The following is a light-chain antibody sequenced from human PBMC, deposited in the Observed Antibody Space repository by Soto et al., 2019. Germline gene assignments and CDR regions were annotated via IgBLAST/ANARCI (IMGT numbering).Light chain of an antibody. CDR3: QQYGSSLGT. J-gene: IGKJ1*01. CDR2: GAS. Sequence: IVLSQSPGTLALSEGERATLSCRASQSVSSSYLAWYQQKPGQAPRLLIYGASSRATGIPDRFSGSGSGTDFTLTISRLEPEDFAVYYCQQYGSSLGTFGQGTIVDI. V-gene: IGKV3-20*01. CDR1: QSVSSSY.